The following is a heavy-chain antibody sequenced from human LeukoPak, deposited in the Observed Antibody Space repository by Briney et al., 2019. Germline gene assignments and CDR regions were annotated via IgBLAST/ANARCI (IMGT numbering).Heavy chain of an antibody. V-gene: IGHV1-18*01. D-gene: IGHD6-13*01. CDR3: ARTSSSWHNWFDP. Sequence: EASVTVSCMASGYTFTSYGISWVRQAPGQGLEWMGWISAYNGNTNYAQKLQGRVTITTDTSTSTAYMELRSPRSDDTAVYYCARTSSSWHNWFDPWGQGTLVTVSS. CDR2: ISAYNGNT. J-gene: IGHJ5*02. CDR1: GYTFTSYG.